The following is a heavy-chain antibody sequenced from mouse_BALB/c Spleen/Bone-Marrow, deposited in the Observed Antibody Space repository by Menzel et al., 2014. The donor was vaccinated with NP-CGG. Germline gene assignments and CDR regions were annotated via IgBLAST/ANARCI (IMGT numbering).Heavy chain of an antibody. Sequence: EVKLVESGGGLVKPGGSLKLSCAASGFTFSSYAMSWVRQTPEKRLEWVATISSGGSYTYYPDSVKGRFTISRDNAKNTLYLQMSGLRSEDTAMYYCARHISTVVADYWGQGTTLTVSS. D-gene: IGHD1-1*01. CDR1: GFTFSSYA. CDR3: ARHISTVVADY. CDR2: ISSGGSYT. V-gene: IGHV5-9-3*01. J-gene: IGHJ2*01.